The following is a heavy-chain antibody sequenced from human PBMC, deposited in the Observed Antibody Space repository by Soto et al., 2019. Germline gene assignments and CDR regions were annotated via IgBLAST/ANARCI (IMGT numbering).Heavy chain of an antibody. Sequence: QVQLVQSGAEVKKPGASVKVSCKASGYTFTSYAMHWVRQAPGQRLEWMGWINAGNGYTKYSQKFQGRVTITRDTSASTAYMELSSLRSEDTAVYYCARVSGYYPLDYWGQGTLVTVSS. CDR1: GYTFTSYA. D-gene: IGHD5-12*01. CDR2: INAGNGYT. CDR3: ARVSGYYPLDY. V-gene: IGHV1-3*01. J-gene: IGHJ4*02.